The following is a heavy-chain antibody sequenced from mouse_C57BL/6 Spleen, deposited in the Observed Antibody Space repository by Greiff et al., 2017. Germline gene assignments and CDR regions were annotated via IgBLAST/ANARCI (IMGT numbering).Heavy chain of an antibody. CDR3: AGGGPDRC. V-gene: IGHV1-53*01. J-gene: IGHJ2*01. Sequence: VQLQQPGTELVKPGASVKLSCKASGYSFTSYRMHWVKQRPGQGLEWIGNINPSNGGTNYNEKFKGKATLTVDKSSSTAYMQLNSLTSEASAVYYCAGGGPDRCWGQGATLTVSS. CDR2: INPSNGGT. CDR1: GYSFTSYR.